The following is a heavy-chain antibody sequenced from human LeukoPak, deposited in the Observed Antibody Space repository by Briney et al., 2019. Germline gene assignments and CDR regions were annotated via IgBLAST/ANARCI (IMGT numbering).Heavy chain of an antibody. Sequence: GESLRLSCAASGFTFTTYWMSWVRQAPGKGLEWVAYSSYSGSIIYYADSVKGRFTISRDNSKNLLYLQMSSLRAEDTATYYCAGCSGWYMGAPFDYWGQGTLVTVSS. CDR3: AGCSGWYMGAPFDY. CDR1: GFTFTTYW. D-gene: IGHD6-19*01. V-gene: IGHV3-48*04. CDR2: SSYSGSII. J-gene: IGHJ4*02.